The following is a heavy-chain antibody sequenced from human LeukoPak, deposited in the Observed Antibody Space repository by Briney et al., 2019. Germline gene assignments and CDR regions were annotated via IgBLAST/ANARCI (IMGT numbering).Heavy chain of an antibody. J-gene: IGHJ4*02. CDR1: GYTFTGYY. CDR3: ARGGWYGDYFDY. Sequence: ASVKVSCTASGYTFTGYYMHWVRQAPGQGLEWMGWINPNSGGTNYALKFQGRVTMTRDTSISTAYMELSRLRSDDTAVYYCARGGWYGDYFDYWGQGTLVTVSS. V-gene: IGHV1-2*02. D-gene: IGHD6-19*01. CDR2: INPNSGGT.